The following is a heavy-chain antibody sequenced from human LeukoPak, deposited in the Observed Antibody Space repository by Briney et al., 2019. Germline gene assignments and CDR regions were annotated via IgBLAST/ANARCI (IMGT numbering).Heavy chain of an antibody. CDR1: GFTFSAFW. V-gene: IGHV3-7*01. D-gene: IGHD3-22*01. Sequence: GGSLRLSCAASGFTFSAFWMSWVRQAPGKGLEWVANIKQDGSEQYYVDSVKGRFTISRDNARNSRYLQMNSLRAEDTAVYYCARVYYYDTSGYYPDLFDFWGQGTLVTVSS. CDR2: IKQDGSEQ. J-gene: IGHJ4*02. CDR3: ARVYYYDTSGYYPDLFDF.